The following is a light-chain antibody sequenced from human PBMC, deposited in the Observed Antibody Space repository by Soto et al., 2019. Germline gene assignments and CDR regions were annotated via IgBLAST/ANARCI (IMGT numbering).Light chain of an antibody. J-gene: IGKJ2*01. Sequence: DIQMTQSPSSLSASVGDRVTITCRASQSISSYLNWYQQKPGKAPKLLIYDASSLESGVPSRFSGSGSGTEFTLTISSLQPDDFATYYCQQYNSYPMYTFGQGTKVDIK. CDR3: QQYNSYPMYT. V-gene: IGKV1-5*01. CDR1: QSISSY. CDR2: DAS.